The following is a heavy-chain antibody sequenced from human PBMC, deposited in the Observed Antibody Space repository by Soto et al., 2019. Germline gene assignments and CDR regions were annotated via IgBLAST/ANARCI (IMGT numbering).Heavy chain of an antibody. CDR3: ARASSIRGVKNDY. CDR2: ISYDGSNK. V-gene: IGHV3-30-3*01. CDR1: GFTFSSYA. Sequence: QVQLVESGGGVVQPGRSLRLSCAASGFTFSSYAMHWVRQDPGKGLEWVAVISYDGSNKYYADSVKGRFTISRDNSKNSLYLQMNSLRAEDTAVYYCARASSIRGVKNDYWGQGTLVTVSS. D-gene: IGHD2-21*01. J-gene: IGHJ4*02.